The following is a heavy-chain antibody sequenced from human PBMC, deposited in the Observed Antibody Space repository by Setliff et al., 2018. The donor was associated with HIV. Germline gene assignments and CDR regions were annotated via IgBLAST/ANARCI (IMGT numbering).Heavy chain of an antibody. Sequence: GESLKISCAASGFTFSRFWMNWVRQGPGKGLEWVANIREDGSEKHYVDSVRGRFTISRDNAKNSLFLQMSSLRVEDTGVYYCARGHYSSSYGWGQGTLVNVSS. D-gene: IGHD6-19*01. V-gene: IGHV3-7*03. CDR2: IREDGSEK. CDR1: GFTFSRFW. CDR3: ARGHYSSSYG. J-gene: IGHJ4*02.